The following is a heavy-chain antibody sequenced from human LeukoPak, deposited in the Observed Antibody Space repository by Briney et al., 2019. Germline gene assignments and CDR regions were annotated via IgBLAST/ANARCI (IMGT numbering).Heavy chain of an antibody. D-gene: IGHD4-17*01. CDR1: GFTFSSYA. CDR2: ISGSGGST. CDR3: AKDWGYYGDYGRSDNWFDP. V-gene: IGHV3-23*01. Sequence: PGGSLRLSCAASGFTFSSYAMSWVRQAPGKGLEWVSAISGSGGSTYYADSVKGRFTISRDNSKNTLYLQMNSLRAEDTAVYYCAKDWGYYGDYGRSDNWFDPWGQGTLVTVSS. J-gene: IGHJ5*02.